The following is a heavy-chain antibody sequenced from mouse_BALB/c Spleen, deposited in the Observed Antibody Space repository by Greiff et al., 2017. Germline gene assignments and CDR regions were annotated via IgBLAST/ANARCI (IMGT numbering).Heavy chain of an antibody. CDR2: INSNGGST. CDR1: GFTFSSYG. D-gene: IGHD1-1*02. J-gene: IGHJ2*01. CDR3: ARGDYVYYFDY. V-gene: IGHV5-6-3*01. Sequence: EVNVVESGGGLVQPGGSLKLSCAASGFTFSSYGMSWVRQTPDKRLELVATINSNGGSTYYPDSVKGRFTISRDNAKNTLYLQMSSLKSEDTAMYYCARGDYVYYFDYWGQGTTLTVSS.